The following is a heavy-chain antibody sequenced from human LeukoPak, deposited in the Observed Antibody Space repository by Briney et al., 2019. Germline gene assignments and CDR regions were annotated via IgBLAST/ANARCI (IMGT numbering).Heavy chain of an antibody. CDR2: IIPILGIA. Sequence: SVKVSCKASGGTFSSYAISWVRQAPGQGLEWMGRIIPILGIANYAQKFQGRVTITADKSTSTAYMELSSLRSEDTAVYYCARENDLESRRPDYWGQGTLVTVSS. CDR1: GGTFSSYA. V-gene: IGHV1-69*04. J-gene: IGHJ4*02. CDR3: ARENDLESRRPDY.